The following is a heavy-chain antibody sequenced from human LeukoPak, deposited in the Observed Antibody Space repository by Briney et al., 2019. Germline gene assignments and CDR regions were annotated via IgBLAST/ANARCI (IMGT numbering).Heavy chain of an antibody. D-gene: IGHD3-3*01. Sequence: SETLSLTCTVSGGSISSGDYYWSWIRQPPGKGLEWIGYIYYSGSTYYNPSLKSRVTISVDRSKNQFSLKLSSVTAADTAVYYCARAIATITIFGVVILGFDYXGXXTLVTVSS. CDR3: ARAIATITIFGVVILGFDY. CDR1: GGSISSGDYY. CDR2: IYYSGST. J-gene: IGHJ4*02. V-gene: IGHV4-30-4*08.